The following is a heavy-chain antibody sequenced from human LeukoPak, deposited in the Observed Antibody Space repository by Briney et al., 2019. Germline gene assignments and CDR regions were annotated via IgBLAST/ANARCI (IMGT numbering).Heavy chain of an antibody. Sequence: GGSLRLSCAASGFTFSSYSLNWVRHAPGKGLEWVSSISSSSSYIYYADSVKGRFTTSRDNTKNSLYLQMNSLRAEDTAVYYCARHYDSNSYGPGYWGQGTLVTVSS. CDR1: GFTFSSYS. CDR3: ARHYDSNSYGPGY. CDR2: ISSSSSYI. J-gene: IGHJ4*02. V-gene: IGHV3-21*01. D-gene: IGHD3-22*01.